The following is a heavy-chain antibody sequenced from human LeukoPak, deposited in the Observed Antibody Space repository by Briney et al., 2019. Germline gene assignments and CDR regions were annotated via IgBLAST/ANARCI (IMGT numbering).Heavy chain of an antibody. CDR1: GFTFTDYN. CDR2: ISSSSTTI. Sequence: GGSLRLSCEPSGFTFTDYNMNWVRQAPGKGLEWVEYISSSSTTIYYADSVKGRFTISRDNVKNSVSLQMNSLRAEDTAVYYCAGGYCSSTSCYQDPYYYYYYMDVWGKGTTVTVSS. CDR3: AGGYCSSTSCYQDPYYYYYYMDV. D-gene: IGHD2-2*01. V-gene: IGHV3-48*01. J-gene: IGHJ6*03.